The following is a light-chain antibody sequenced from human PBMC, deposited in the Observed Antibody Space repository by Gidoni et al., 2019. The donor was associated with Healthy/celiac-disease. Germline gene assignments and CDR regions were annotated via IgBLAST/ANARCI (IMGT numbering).Light chain of an antibody. V-gene: IGKV1-13*02. CDR3: QQFNSYLFT. J-gene: IGKJ4*01. CDR2: DAS. Sequence: AIQLTQSPSSLSASVGDRVILTCRASQGISSALAWYQQKPGKAPKLLIYDASSLESGVPSRFSGSGSGTDFTLTISSLQPEDFATYYCQQFNSYLFTFGGGTKVGIK. CDR1: QGISSA.